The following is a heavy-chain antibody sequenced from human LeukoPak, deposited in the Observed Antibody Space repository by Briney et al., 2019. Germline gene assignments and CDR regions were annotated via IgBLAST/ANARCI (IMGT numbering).Heavy chain of an antibody. J-gene: IGHJ6*02. CDR3: ASPYYDFWSGYYNYYYYYGMDV. CDR1: GFTFSSYA. V-gene: IGHV3-23*01. D-gene: IGHD3-3*01. CDR2: ISGSGGST. Sequence: GGSLRLSCAASGFTFSSYAMSWVRQAPGKGLEWVSAISGSGGSTYYADSVKGRFTISRDNPKNTLYLQMNSLRAEDTAVYYCASPYYDFWSGYYNYYYYYGMDVWGQGTTVTVSS.